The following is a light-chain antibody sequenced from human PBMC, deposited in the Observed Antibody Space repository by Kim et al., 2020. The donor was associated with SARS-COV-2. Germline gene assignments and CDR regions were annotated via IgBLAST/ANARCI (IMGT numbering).Light chain of an antibody. CDR1: QSVSSN. J-gene: IGKJ4*01. CDR3: QQYANWPPLT. Sequence: SPGERATLSCRASQSVSSNLAWYQQKPGQAPRLLIYGASTRATGIPARFSGSGSGTEFTLTISSLQSEDFAFYYCQQYANWPPLTFGGGTKVDIK. CDR2: GAS. V-gene: IGKV3-15*01.